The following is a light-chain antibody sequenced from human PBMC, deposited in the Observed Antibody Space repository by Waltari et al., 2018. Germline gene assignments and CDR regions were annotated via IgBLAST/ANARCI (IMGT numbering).Light chain of an antibody. Sequence: QSALTQPASVSGSPGQSITISCTGTSSDVGAFNYVSWYQQHPGKAPKLRIYEVSNRPSGVSNRCSGSKSGNTASLTISGLQAEDEADYYCNSYATNSARVFGGGTKLTVL. CDR3: NSYATNSARV. J-gene: IGLJ3*02. V-gene: IGLV2-14*01. CDR2: EVS. CDR1: SSDVGAFNY.